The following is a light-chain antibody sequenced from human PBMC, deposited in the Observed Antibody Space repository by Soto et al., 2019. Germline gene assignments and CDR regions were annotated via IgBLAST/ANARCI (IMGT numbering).Light chain of an antibody. Sequence: DIPMTQSRYTLCGSVGDRVALTCRASQTISSWLAWYQQKPGKAPKLLIYKASTLKSGVPSRFSGSGSGTEFTLTISSLQPDDFATYYCQHYNSYSEAFGQGTKVDIK. CDR1: QTISSW. V-gene: IGKV1-5*03. CDR2: KAS. J-gene: IGKJ1*01. CDR3: QHYNSYSEA.